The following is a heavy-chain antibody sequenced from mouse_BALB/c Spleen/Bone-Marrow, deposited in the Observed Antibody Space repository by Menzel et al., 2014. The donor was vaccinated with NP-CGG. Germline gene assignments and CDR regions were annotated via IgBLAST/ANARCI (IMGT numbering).Heavy chain of an antibody. CDR1: GFNIKDTY. Sequence: EVQLHQSGAELVKPGASVKLSCTASGFNIKDTYILWVKQRPEQSLEWIGRIDPANGNTKYGPKFQGKATITADTSSNPACLQLSSLTSEDTAVYSCARGKGIYLDFAYWGQGTLVTVSA. CDR3: ARGKGIYLDFAY. J-gene: IGHJ3*01. D-gene: IGHD2-1*01. CDR2: IDPANGNT. V-gene: IGHV14-3*02.